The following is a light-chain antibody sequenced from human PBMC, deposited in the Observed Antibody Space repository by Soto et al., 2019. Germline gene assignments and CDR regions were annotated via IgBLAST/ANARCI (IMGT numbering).Light chain of an antibody. CDR3: QQANSLPVT. Sequence: DIQMTQAPSSVSASVGDRVTITCRASQGISNWLAWYQQKPGKAPSLLIHAASSLQSGVPSRFSGSGYGTDFTLTISSLQPEDFATYFCQQANSLPVTFGPGTKVDIK. V-gene: IGKV1-12*01. CDR1: QGISNW. CDR2: AAS. J-gene: IGKJ3*01.